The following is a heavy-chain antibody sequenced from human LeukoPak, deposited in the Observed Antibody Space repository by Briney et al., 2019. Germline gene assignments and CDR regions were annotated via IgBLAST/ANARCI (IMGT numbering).Heavy chain of an antibody. D-gene: IGHD1-26*01. J-gene: IGHJ3*02. V-gene: IGHV1-18*01. Sequence: GASVKVSCKASGYTFTSYGISWVRQAPGQGLEWMGWISAYNGNTNYAQKLQGRVTMTTDTSTSTAYMELRSLRSDDTAVYYCARDLDPPVLGAPLGDAFDIWGQGTMVTVSS. CDR3: ARDLDPPVLGAPLGDAFDI. CDR2: ISAYNGNT. CDR1: GYTFTSYG.